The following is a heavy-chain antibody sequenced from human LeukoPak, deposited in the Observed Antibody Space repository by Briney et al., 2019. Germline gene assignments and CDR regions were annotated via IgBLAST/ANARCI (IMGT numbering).Heavy chain of an antibody. D-gene: IGHD6-19*01. Sequence: GGSLRLSCAASGSTFSSYAMSWVRQAPGKGLEWVSVISGSGGSTYYADSVKGRFTISRDNSKNTPYLQMNSLRAEDTAVYYCAKDPPGYSSGWLGGNWFDPWGQGTLVTVSS. CDR3: AKDPPGYSSGWLGGNWFDP. CDR2: ISGSGGST. V-gene: IGHV3-23*01. CDR1: GSTFSSYA. J-gene: IGHJ5*02.